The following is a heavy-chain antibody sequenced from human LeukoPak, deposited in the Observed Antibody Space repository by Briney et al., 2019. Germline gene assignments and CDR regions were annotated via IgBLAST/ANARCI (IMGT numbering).Heavy chain of an antibody. CDR3: ARLKGACSGGSCYWSPFDY. CDR2: IYPGDSDT. CDR1: GYSFTSYW. J-gene: IGHJ4*02. D-gene: IGHD2-15*01. Sequence: GESLKISCKGSGYSFTSYWISWVRQMPGKGLEWMGIIYPGDSDTRYSPSFQGQVTISADKSISTAYLQWSSLKASDTAMYYCARLKGACSGGSCYWSPFDYWGQGTLVTVSS. V-gene: IGHV5-51*01.